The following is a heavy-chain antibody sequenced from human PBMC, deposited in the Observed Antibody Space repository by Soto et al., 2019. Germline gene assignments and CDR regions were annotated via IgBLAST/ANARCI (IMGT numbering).Heavy chain of an antibody. CDR2: TRNKANSYTT. CDR3: VRVSHSRGWSFDY. D-gene: IGHD6-19*01. J-gene: IGHJ4*02. V-gene: IGHV3-72*01. CDR1: GFTFSDHY. Sequence: EVQLVESGGGLVQPGGSLRLSCAASGFTFSDHYMDWVRQAPGKGLEWVGRTRNKANSYTTEYAASVKGRFTISRDDSKNSLYLQMNSLKTEDTAVYSCVRVSHSRGWSFDYWGQGTLVTVSS.